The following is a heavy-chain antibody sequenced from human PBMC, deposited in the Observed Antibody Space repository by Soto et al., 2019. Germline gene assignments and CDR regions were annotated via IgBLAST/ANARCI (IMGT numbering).Heavy chain of an antibody. J-gene: IGHJ2*01. CDR3: AKDASSGITSFDL. V-gene: IGHV3-23*01. CDR1: GFTFSSYA. CDR2: ISGSGGST. Sequence: RLSCAASGFTFSSYAMSWVRQAPGKGLEWVSSISGSGGSTYYADSVKGRFTISRDNSKNTLYLQMNNLRAEDTALYYCAKDASSGITSFDLWGRGTLVTVSS. D-gene: IGHD3-3*01.